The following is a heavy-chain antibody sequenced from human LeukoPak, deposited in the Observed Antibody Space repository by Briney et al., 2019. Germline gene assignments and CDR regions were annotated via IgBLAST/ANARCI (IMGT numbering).Heavy chain of an antibody. J-gene: IGHJ4*02. Sequence: PSETLSLTCTVSGGSISSYYWSWIRQPPGKGLEWIGYIYYSGSTNYNPSLKSRVTISVDTSKNQFSLKLSSVTAADTAVYYCARVGSGSDWETDISQGLRLQTLYYFDYWGQGTLVTVSS. D-gene: IGHD2-21*02. CDR1: GGSISSYY. V-gene: IGHV4-59*01. CDR2: IYYSGST. CDR3: ARVGSGSDWETDISQGLRLQTLYYFDY.